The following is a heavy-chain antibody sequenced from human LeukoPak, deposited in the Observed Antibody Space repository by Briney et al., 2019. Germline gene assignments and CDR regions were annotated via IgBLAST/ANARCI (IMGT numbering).Heavy chain of an antibody. J-gene: IGHJ4*02. CDR2: YHSGST. CDR3: ASGGLVSRYLDH. Sequence: PSETLSLTCTVSGASINSDNHYWSWIRQSPGKGLEWLGSYHSGSTDYSPSLRSRVTMSVDTSKNQFSLKVNSVTAADTAVYYCASGGLVSRYLDHWGQGTLVTVSS. V-gene: IGHV4-30-4*01. D-gene: IGHD3-9*01. CDR1: GASINSDNHY.